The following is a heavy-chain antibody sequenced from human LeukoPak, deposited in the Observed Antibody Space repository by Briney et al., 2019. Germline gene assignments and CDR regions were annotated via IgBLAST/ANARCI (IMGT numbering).Heavy chain of an antibody. CDR3: ARIRQRGGYCSSTSCSYYFDY. Sequence: SETLSLTCTVSGGSISSYYWSWIRQPAGKGLEWIGRIYTSGSTNYNPSLKSRVTISVDTSKNQFSLKLSSVTAADTAVYYCARIRQRGGYCSSTSCSYYFDYWGQGTLVTVAS. D-gene: IGHD2-2*03. J-gene: IGHJ4*02. CDR1: GGSISSYY. CDR2: IYTSGST. V-gene: IGHV4-4*07.